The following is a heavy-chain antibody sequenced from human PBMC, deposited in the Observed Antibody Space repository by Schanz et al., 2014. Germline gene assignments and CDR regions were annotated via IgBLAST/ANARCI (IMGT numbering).Heavy chain of an antibody. CDR3: AREVGLYDRGWFDP. J-gene: IGHJ5*02. CDR2: INSSGGGT. Sequence: QVQVEQSGPEVKKPGASVTVSCQASGYTFSFTSYNVHWVRQAPGQGLEWMGYINSSGGGTSYAQRFQGRVTITADKSSDTAYMELSSLRSEDTAVYYCAREVGLYDRGWFDPWGQGTLVTVSS. CDR1: GYTFSFTSYN. V-gene: IGHV1-46*01. D-gene: IGHD3-22*01.